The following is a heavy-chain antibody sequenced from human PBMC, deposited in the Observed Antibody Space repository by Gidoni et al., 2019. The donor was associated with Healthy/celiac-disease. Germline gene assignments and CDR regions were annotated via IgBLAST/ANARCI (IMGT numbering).Heavy chain of an antibody. D-gene: IGHD5-18*01. V-gene: IGHV3-33*01. CDR3: AREFSNTRGYGYGALDY. J-gene: IGHJ4*02. Sequence: QVQLVESGGGVVQPGRSLRLSCAAYGFTFSSYGMHLVRQAPGKGLEGVAVIWYDGSNKYYANSVKGRFTISRDNSKNTLYLQMNSLRDEDTAVYYGAREFSNTRGYGYGALDYWGQGTLVTVSS. CDR2: IWYDGSNK. CDR1: GFTFSSYG.